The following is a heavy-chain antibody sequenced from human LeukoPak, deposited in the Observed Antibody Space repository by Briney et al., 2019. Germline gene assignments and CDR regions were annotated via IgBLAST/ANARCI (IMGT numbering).Heavy chain of an antibody. CDR1: GFLFSNYN. CDR3: AREDYYYGMDV. V-gene: IGHV3-21*01. CDR2: ISSSGSSI. J-gene: IGHJ6*02. Sequence: GGSLRLSCAASGFLFSNYNMNWVRQAPGKGLEWVSSISSSGSSIYYADSVKGRFTISRDNAKNSLNLQMNSLRAEDTAVYYCAREDYYYGMDVWGQGTTVTVSS.